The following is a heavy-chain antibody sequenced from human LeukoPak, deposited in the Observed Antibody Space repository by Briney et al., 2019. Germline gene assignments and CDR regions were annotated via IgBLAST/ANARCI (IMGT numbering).Heavy chain of an antibody. CDR3: ARRSPYSTGWSSYFDY. V-gene: IGHV4-4*02. CDR2: IYRSGTT. Sequence: SGTLSLTCAVSGGSISSTNWWSWVRQPPGKGLEWIGEIYRSGTTNYKPSLKSRVTISLDKSRNHFSLKLTSVTAADLAVYYCARRSPYSTGWSSYFDYWGQGALVTVSS. CDR1: GGSISSTNW. D-gene: IGHD6-19*01. J-gene: IGHJ4*02.